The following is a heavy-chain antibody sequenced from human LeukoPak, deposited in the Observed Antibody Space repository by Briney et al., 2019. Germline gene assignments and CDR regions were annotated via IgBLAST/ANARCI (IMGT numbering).Heavy chain of an antibody. CDR2: IRSKPNSYAT. CDR1: GFTFSGSA. J-gene: IGHJ4*02. D-gene: IGHD4-17*01. CDR3: TTDLGDYGDYVRC. V-gene: IGHV3-73*01. Sequence: GGSLRLSCAASGFTFSGSAIHWVRQASGKGLEWVGRIRSKPNSYATAYAAPVKGRFTISRDDSKNTAYLQMNSLKAEDTAVYYCTTDLGDYGDYVRCWGQGTLVTVSS.